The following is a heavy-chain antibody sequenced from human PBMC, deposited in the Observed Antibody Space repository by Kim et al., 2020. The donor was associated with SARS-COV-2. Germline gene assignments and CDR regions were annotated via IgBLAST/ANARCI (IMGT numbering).Heavy chain of an antibody. CDR3: ARGHIAVEVFDY. D-gene: IGHD6-19*01. Sequence: SETLSLTCAVYGGSFSGYYWSWIRQPPGKGLEWIGEINHSGSTNYNPSLKSRVTISVDTSKNQFSLKLSSVTAADTAVYYCARGHIAVEVFDYWGQGTLV. V-gene: IGHV4-34*01. J-gene: IGHJ4*02. CDR1: GGSFSGYY. CDR2: INHSGST.